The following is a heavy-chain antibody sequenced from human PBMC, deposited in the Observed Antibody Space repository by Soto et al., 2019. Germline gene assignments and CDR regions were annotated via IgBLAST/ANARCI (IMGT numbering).Heavy chain of an antibody. D-gene: IGHD5-12*01. J-gene: IGHJ4*02. Sequence: SETLSLTCAVSGYPISSGYYWGWIRQPPGKGLEWIGIIHHSGSTYYNPSLRSRITTSVDTSKNQFSLKMPSVTAADTAVYYCARSSGYVPGGYWGQGILVTVSS. CDR2: IHHSGST. V-gene: IGHV4-38-2*01. CDR3: ARSSGYVPGGY. CDR1: GYPISSGYY.